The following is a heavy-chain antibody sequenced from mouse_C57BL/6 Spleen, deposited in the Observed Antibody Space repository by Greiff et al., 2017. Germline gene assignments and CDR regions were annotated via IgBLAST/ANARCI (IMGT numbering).Heavy chain of an antibody. D-gene: IGHD2-4*01. J-gene: IGHJ3*01. V-gene: IGHV5-4*01. CDR3: ARDHYDYDGFAY. CDR1: GFTFSSYA. CDR2: ISDGGSYT. Sequence: EVQRVESGGGLVKPGGSLKLSCAASGFTFSSYAMSWVRQTPEKRLEWVATISDGGSYTYYPDNVKGRFTISRDNAKNNLYLQMSHLKSEDTAMYYCARDHYDYDGFAYWGQGTLVTVSA.